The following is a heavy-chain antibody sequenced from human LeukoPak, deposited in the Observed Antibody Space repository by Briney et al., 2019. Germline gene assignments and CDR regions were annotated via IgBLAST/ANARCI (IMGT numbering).Heavy chain of an antibody. CDR1: GLTASSNY. Sequence: GGSLRLSCTASGLTASSNYMTWVRQAPGKGLEWVSLIYSGGDTYYADSVKGRFTISRDNSKNTLYLQMNSLRAEDMAVYYCARVVVGLTYYFDYWGQGTLVTVSS. CDR3: ARVVVGLTYYFDY. V-gene: IGHV3-53*01. J-gene: IGHJ4*02. CDR2: IYSGGDT. D-gene: IGHD1-26*01.